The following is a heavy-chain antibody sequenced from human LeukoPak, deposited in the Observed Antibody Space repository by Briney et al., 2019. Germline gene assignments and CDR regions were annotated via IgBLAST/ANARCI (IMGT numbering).Heavy chain of an antibody. CDR2: SSPSGITT. CDR3: AREGDVYNCNDGYYFDH. CDR1: GSTYSQFE. Sequence: GGSLRLSCVVSGSTYSQFEITCVRQAPGKGLEWISYSSPSGITTYYANSVRGRFTISRDNAKNALYLQMDGLTVDDTALYYCAREGDVYNCNDGYYFDHCGEGILVTVSA. V-gene: IGHV3-48*03. D-gene: IGHD1-1*01. J-gene: IGHJ4*02.